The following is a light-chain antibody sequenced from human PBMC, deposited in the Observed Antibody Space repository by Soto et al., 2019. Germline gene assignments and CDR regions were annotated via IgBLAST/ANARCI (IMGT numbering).Light chain of an antibody. CDR3: CSYAGRSTAI. CDR2: DVN. J-gene: IGLJ1*01. Sequence: QSGLTQPRSVFGSPGQSVTISCTGTSSDVGGYDSVSWYQQHPGKAPKLMIYDVNKWPSGVPDRFSGSKSGNTASLTISGLQADDEADYYCCSYAGRSTAIYGTSTKVAVL. CDR1: SSDVGGYDS. V-gene: IGLV2-11*01.